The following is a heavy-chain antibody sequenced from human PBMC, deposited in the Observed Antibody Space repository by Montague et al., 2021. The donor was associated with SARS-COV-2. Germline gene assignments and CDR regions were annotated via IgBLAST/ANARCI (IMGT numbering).Heavy chain of an antibody. V-gene: IGHV4-39*01. J-gene: IGHJ5*02. CDR1: GDPIRSSGYY. Sequence: SETLSLTCSVSGDPIRSSGYYWGWIRQPPGKGLEWIGTVYYSGSTNYNPSLKSRVTMPVDTSKNQFSLELRSVTAADTAVYYCARLGFVELWLNLGWFDPWGRGTLVTVSS. D-gene: IGHD3-16*02. CDR3: ARLGFVELWLNLGWFDP. CDR2: VYYSGST.